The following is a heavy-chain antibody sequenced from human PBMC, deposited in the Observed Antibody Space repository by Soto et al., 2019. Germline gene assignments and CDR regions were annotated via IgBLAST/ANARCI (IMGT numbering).Heavy chain of an antibody. J-gene: IGHJ4*02. V-gene: IGHV2-5*01. CDR3: AHRPSGWYLFDY. CDR1: GFSLSTSGLG. D-gene: IGHD6-19*01. CDR2: IYWNDDK. Sequence: QITLKESGPTLVRPTQTLTLTCTFSGFSLSTSGLGVGWIRQPPGTALEWLALIYWNDDKRYSPSLKARLTITKDNSKNHVVLTMTNMDPVDTATYYCAHRPSGWYLFDYWGQGTLVTVSS.